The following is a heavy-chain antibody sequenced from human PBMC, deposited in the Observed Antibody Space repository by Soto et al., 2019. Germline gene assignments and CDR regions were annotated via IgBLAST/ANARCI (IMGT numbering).Heavy chain of an antibody. CDR3: ASGVLRYFDNWFEP. V-gene: IGHV1-8*01. J-gene: IGHJ5*02. CDR1: GYTFTSYA. D-gene: IGHD3-9*01. CDR2: MNPNSGNT. Sequence: ASVKVSCKASGYTFTSYAINWVRQATGQGLEWMGWMNPNSGNTGYAQKFQGRVTMTRNTSISTAYMELSSLRSEDTAVYYCASGVLRYFDNWFEPSGQRTLVTVSS.